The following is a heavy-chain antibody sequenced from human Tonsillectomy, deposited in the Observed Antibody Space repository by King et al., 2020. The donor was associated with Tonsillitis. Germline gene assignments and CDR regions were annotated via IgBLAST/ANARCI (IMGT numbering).Heavy chain of an antibody. J-gene: IGHJ4*02. D-gene: IGHD5-12*01. Sequence: QLVQSGGGLVQPGGSLRLSCAASGFTFSSYWMSWVRQAPGKGLEWVANIKQDGSEKYYVESVKGRFTISRDNAKNSLYLQMNSLRAEDTAVYYCARHHPAWLRSFDYWGQGTLVTVSS. CDR1: GFTFSSYW. CDR2: IKQDGSEK. CDR3: ARHHPAWLRSFDY. V-gene: IGHV3-7*01.